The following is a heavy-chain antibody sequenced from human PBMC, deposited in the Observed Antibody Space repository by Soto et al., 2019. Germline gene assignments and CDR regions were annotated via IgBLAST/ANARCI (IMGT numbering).Heavy chain of an antibody. J-gene: IGHJ4*02. CDR1: GGSISSNSYF. CDR2: IYYSGST. CDR3: ARQRYSSVWAPFDF. V-gene: IGHV4-39*01. D-gene: IGHD6-19*01. Sequence: SETLSLTCFVSGGSISSNSYFWGWIRQPPGKGLEWIGSIYYSGSTHYNPSLKSRVTMSEDTSKNQFSVRLSSVTAADTAVYYCARQRYSSVWAPFDFWGQGTLVTVSS.